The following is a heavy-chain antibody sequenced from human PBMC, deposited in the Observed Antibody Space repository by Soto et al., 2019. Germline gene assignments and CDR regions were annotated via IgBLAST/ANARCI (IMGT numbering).Heavy chain of an antibody. Sequence: GGSLRLSCAASGFTFSSYSMNWVRQAPGKGLEWVSFISRSSNTIYYADSVKGRFTISRDNAKNSLYLQMNSLRAEDTAVYYCARGYIYGDFDYWGQGTLVTVPS. CDR2: ISRSSNTI. D-gene: IGHD5-18*01. V-gene: IGHV3-48*01. CDR3: ARGYIYGDFDY. CDR1: GFTFSSYS. J-gene: IGHJ4*02.